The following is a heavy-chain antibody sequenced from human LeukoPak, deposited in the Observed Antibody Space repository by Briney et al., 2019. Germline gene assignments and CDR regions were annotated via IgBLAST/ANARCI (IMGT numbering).Heavy chain of an antibody. CDR2: IYPGDSDT. CDR1: GYSFTSYW. Sequence: GESLKISCKGSGYSFTSYWIGWVRQMPGKGLEWMGIIYPGDSDTRYSPSFQGQVTISADKSISTAYLQWSSLKASDTAMYYCAIGEDCSGGSCYLDYWGQGTLVTVSS. CDR3: AIGEDCSGGSCYLDY. D-gene: IGHD2-15*01. J-gene: IGHJ4*02. V-gene: IGHV5-51*01.